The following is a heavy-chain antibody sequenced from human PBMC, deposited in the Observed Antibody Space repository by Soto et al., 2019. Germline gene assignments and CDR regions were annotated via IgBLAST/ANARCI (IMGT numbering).Heavy chain of an antibody. Sequence: GGSLRLSCAASGFTFSSYSMNWVRQAPGKGLEWVSSISSSSSYIYYADSVKGRFTISRDNAKNSLYLQMNRLRAEDTAVYYRARDLNSRVVVTDAADAFDIWCQGIMVNVS. D-gene: IGHD2-2*01. J-gene: IGHJ3*02. CDR3: ARDLNSRVVVTDAADAFDI. CDR1: GFTFSSYS. V-gene: IGHV3-21*01. CDR2: ISSSSSYI.